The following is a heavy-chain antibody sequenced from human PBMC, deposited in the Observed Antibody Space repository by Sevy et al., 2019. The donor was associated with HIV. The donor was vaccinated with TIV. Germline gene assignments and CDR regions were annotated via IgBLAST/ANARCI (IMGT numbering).Heavy chain of an antibody. D-gene: IGHD2-15*01. Sequence: GGCLRLSCAASGFISSGSTMHWVRQASGKGLEWVGRISTSATNYATVYAASVKGRFTISRDDSKNTAYLQMNSLKTDDTAVYYCTRGREDYYMDVWGKGTLVTVSS. CDR3: TRGREDYYMDV. V-gene: IGHV3-73*01. J-gene: IGHJ6*03. CDR2: ISTSATNYAT. CDR1: GFISSGST.